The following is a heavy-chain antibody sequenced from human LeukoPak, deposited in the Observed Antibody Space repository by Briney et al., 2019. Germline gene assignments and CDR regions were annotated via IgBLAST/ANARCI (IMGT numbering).Heavy chain of an antibody. CDR1: GFTFSSYS. V-gene: IGHV3-21*04. CDR3: AKDRRLDYYDSSAPLDY. Sequence: GGSLRLSCAASGFTFSSYSMNWVRQAPGKGLEWVSSISSSSSYIYYADSVKGRFTISRDNAKNSLYLQMNSLRAEDTAVYYCAKDRRLDYYDSSAPLDYWGQGTLVTVSS. J-gene: IGHJ4*02. D-gene: IGHD3-22*01. CDR2: ISSSSSYI.